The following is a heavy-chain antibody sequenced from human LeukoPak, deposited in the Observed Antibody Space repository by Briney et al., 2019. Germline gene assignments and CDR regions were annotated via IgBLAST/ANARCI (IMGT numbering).Heavy chain of an antibody. CDR2: MNPNSGNT. Sequence: ASVKVSCKASGYTFTSYDINWVRQATGQGLEWMGWMNPNSGNTGYAQKFQGRVTITRNTSISTAYMELSSLRSEATAVYYCARGGVSWWPGPRVTIDFDYWGQGTLVTVSS. CDR1: GYTFTSYD. V-gene: IGHV1-8*03. CDR3: ARGGVSWWPGPRVTIDFDY. J-gene: IGHJ4*02. D-gene: IGHD2-21*01.